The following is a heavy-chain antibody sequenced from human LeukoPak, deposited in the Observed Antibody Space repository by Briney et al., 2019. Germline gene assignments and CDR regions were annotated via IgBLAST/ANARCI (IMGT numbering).Heavy chain of an antibody. Sequence: GSLRLSGGASGLTFSNYWMSWIRQPPGKGLEWIGYIYYSGSTNYNPSLKSRVTISVDTSKNQSSLKLSSVTAADTAVYYCARGRYCGGDCYLFDYWGQGTLVTVSS. CDR2: IYYSGST. J-gene: IGHJ4*02. D-gene: IGHD2-21*02. CDR3: ARGRYCGGDCYLFDY. CDR1: GLTFSNYW. V-gene: IGHV4-59*01.